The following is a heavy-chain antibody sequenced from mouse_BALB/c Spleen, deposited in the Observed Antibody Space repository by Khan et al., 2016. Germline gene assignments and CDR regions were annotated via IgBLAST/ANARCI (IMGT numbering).Heavy chain of an antibody. D-gene: IGHD2-4*01. V-gene: IGHV14-3*02. J-gene: IGHJ3*01. CDR1: GFNIKDTY. Sequence: VQLQQSGAEHVKPGASVKLSCTASGFNIKDTYMHWVKQRPEQGLEWIGRIDPANGNTKYDPKFQGKATITADTSSNTAYLQLSSLTSEDTAVYYCARSPYDYDVGFAYWGQGTLVTVSA. CDR3: ARSPYDYDVGFAY. CDR2: IDPANGNT.